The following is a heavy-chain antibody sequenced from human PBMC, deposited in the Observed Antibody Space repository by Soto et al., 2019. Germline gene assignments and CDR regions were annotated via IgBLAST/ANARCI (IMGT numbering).Heavy chain of an antibody. J-gene: IGHJ4*02. V-gene: IGHV3-33*01. CDR2: IWYDGSNK. D-gene: IGHD3-10*01. CDR3: ARDKGKVHFDY. CDR1: GFTFSNYG. Sequence: PVGSLRLSCAASGFTFSNYGMHWVRQAPGKGLEWVAVIWYDGSNKYYADSVKGRFTISRDNSKNTLYLKMNSLRAEDTAVYYCARDKGKVHFDYWGQGTLVTVSS.